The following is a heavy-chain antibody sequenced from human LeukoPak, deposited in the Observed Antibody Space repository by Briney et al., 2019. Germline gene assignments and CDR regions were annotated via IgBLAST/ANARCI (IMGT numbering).Heavy chain of an antibody. CDR1: GGSISSGGYS. D-gene: IGHD1-26*01. CDR3: ARADPNRYSGSYYSYYFDY. J-gene: IGHJ4*02. V-gene: IGHV4-30-2*01. CDR2: IYHSGST. Sequence: SETLSLTCAVSGGSISSGGYSWSWIRQPPGKGLEWIGYIYHSGSTYYNPSLKSRVTISVDRSKNQFSLKLSSVTAADTAAYYCARADPNRYSGSYYSYYFDYWGQGTLVTVSS.